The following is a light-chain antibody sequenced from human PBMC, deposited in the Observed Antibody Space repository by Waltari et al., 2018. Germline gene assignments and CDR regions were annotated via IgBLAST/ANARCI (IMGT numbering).Light chain of an antibody. CDR2: DVT. CDR3: SSYTSSSTVV. Sequence: QSALTQPASVSGSPGQSITISCTGTSSDVGAYNFLSWYQQHPGKAPKLMIYDVTNRPSGVSNRFSGSKSGNTASLTLSGLQAEDEADYYCSSYTSSSTVVFGGGTKLTVL. J-gene: IGLJ2*01. CDR1: SSDVGAYNF. V-gene: IGLV2-14*03.